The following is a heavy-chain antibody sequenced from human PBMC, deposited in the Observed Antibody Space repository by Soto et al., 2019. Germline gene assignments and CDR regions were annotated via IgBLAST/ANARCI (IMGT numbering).Heavy chain of an antibody. D-gene: IGHD5-18*01. J-gene: IGHJ4*02. CDR1: GFTFSSYE. V-gene: IGHV3-48*03. Sequence: XGSLILSCAASGFTFSSYEMNWVRQAPGKGLDWVSYITANSITILYADSVRGRFTISRGNAKNSLYLQMNSLTAEDTAIYYCTREPYVDAAMDFDYWGQGNLVTVSS. CDR3: TREPYVDAAMDFDY. CDR2: ITANSITI.